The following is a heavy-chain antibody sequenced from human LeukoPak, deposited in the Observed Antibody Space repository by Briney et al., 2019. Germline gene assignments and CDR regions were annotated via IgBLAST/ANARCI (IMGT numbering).Heavy chain of an antibody. CDR3: ARGRDGYNSDY. J-gene: IGHJ4*02. D-gene: IGHD5-24*01. Sequence: ADSVKGRFTISRDNAKNSLYLQMNSLRAEDTAVYYCARGRDGYNSDYWGQGTLVTVSS. V-gene: IGHV3-21*01.